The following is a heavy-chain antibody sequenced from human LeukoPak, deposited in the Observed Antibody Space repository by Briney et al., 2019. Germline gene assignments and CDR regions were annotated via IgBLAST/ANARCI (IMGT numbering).Heavy chain of an antibody. CDR1: GDSISDHH. Sequence: SETLSLTCSVSGDSISDHHWTWLRQAPGTGVQRVGYFYDSGDFNYNPSLRSRVTILTDIYTNHLSLALSSVTAADTAMYYCARLLRPGGRTGDAFDIWGQGTMVTVSS. CDR2: FYDSGDF. J-gene: IGHJ3*02. D-gene: IGHD1-26*01. CDR3: ARLLRPGGRTGDAFDI. V-gene: IGHV4-59*08.